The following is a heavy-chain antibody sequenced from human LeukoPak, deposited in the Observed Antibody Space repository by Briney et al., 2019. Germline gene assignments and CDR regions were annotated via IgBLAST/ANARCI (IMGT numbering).Heavy chain of an antibody. CDR1: GFTFSSYA. J-gene: IGHJ4*02. Sequence: PGGSLRLSCAASGFTFSSYAMHWVRQAPGKGLEWVAVISYDGSNKYYADSVKGRFTISRDNSKNTLYLQMNSLRAEDTAVYYCARYLYNDYGDDWGQGTLVTVSS. V-gene: IGHV3-30-3*01. CDR3: ARYLYNDYGDD. D-gene: IGHD1-14*01. CDR2: ISYDGSNK.